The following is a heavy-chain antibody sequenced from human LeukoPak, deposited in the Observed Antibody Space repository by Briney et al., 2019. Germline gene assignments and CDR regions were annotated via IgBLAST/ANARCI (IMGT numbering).Heavy chain of an antibody. CDR2: IYYSGST. V-gene: IGHV4-59*01. CDR1: GGSISSYY. CDR3: ARGRGYSYRDAFDI. Sequence: KSSETLSLTCTVSGGSISSYYWSWIRQPPGKGLEWIGYIYYSGSTNYNPSLKSRVTISVDTSKNQFSLKLSSVTAADTAVYYCARGRGYSYRDAFDIWGQGTMVTVSS. D-gene: IGHD5-18*01. J-gene: IGHJ3*02.